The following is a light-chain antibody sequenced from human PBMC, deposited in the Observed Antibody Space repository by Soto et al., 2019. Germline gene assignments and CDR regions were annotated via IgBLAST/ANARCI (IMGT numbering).Light chain of an antibody. CDR2: DAS. Sequence: DIQMTQSPSTLSASVGDRVTITCRASQSISTWLAWYQQKPGKVPKLLIYDASSLESGVPSRFSGSGSGTEFTLTISSLRPDDSATYYCQHYNSYSEAFGQGTKVELK. J-gene: IGKJ1*01. V-gene: IGKV1-5*01. CDR1: QSISTW. CDR3: QHYNSYSEA.